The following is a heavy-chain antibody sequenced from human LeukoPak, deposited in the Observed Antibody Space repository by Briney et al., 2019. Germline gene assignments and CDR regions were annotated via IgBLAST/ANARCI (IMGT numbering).Heavy chain of an antibody. CDR3: VRDFRSADY. CDR1: GFTFSNYC. CDR2: ICPDGTVT. V-gene: IGHV3-74*01. Sequence: GGSLRLSCAASGFTFSNYCMHWVRQIPGKGLVWVSRICPDGTVTNYADSVKGRFTISRDNAKNMVFLQMNSLRADDTAVYYCVRDFRSADYWGQGILVTVFS. J-gene: IGHJ4*02.